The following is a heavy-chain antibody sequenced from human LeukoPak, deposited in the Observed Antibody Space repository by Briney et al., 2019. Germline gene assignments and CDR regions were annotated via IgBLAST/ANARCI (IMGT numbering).Heavy chain of an antibody. CDR3: ARDVGYSFDY. CDR2: INSDGSGT. CDR1: GFTFSSYW. D-gene: IGHD2-15*01. V-gene: IGHV3-74*01. Sequence: GGSLRLSCAVSGFTFSSYWMHWVRQAPGKGLVWASRINSDGSGTSYADSVKGRFTISRDNAKNTLYLQMNSLRAEDTAVYYCARDVGYSFDYWGQGTLVTVSS. J-gene: IGHJ4*02.